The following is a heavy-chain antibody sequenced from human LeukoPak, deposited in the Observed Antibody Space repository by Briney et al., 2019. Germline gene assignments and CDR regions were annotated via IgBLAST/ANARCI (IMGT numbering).Heavy chain of an antibody. CDR2: INPSGGST. CDR3: ARDLVGYDFWSGYYKYYMDV. CDR1: GYTFTSYY. V-gene: IGHV1-46*01. J-gene: IGHJ6*03. Sequence: RASVKVSCKASGYTFTSYYMHWVRQAPGQGLEWMGIINPSGGSTSYAQKFQGRVTMTRDMSTSTVYMELSSLRSEDTAVYYCARDLVGYDFWSGYYKYYMDVWGKGTTVTVSS. D-gene: IGHD3-3*01.